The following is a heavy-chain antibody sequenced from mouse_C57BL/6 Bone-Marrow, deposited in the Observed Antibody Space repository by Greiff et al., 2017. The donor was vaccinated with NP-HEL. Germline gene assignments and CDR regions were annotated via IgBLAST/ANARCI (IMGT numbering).Heavy chain of an antibody. Sequence: EVQRVESGPGLVKPSQSLSLTCSVTGYSITSGYYWNWIRQFPGNKLEWMGYISYDGSNNYNPSLKNRISITRDTSKNQFFLKLKSVTTEDTATYYCARTDYYPFYYAMDYWGQGTSVTVSS. J-gene: IGHJ4*01. CDR2: ISYDGSN. CDR1: GYSITSGYY. V-gene: IGHV3-6*01. D-gene: IGHD1-1*01. CDR3: ARTDYYPFYYAMDY.